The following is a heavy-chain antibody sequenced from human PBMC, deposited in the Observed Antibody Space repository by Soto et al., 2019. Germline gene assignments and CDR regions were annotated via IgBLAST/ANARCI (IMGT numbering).Heavy chain of an antibody. CDR3: VKDRDKVATTPNGMDV. Sequence: GGSLRLSCDASGFTFDDYTMHWVRQAPGKGLEWVSLITWGGDYTYYADSVKGRFTISRDNSKNSLFLQMSNLRSEDTALYYCVKDRDKVATTPNGMDVWGQGTTVTVSS. CDR1: GFTFDDYT. D-gene: IGHD5-12*01. V-gene: IGHV3-43*01. CDR2: ITWGGDYT. J-gene: IGHJ6*02.